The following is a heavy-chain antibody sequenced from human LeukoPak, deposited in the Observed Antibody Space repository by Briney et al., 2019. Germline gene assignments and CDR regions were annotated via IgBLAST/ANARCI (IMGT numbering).Heavy chain of an antibody. V-gene: IGHV1-46*01. CDR3: ARDWGIAAHWYFDL. CDR2: INPSGGST. D-gene: IGHD6-13*01. CDR1: GYTFTSYG. J-gene: IGHJ2*01. Sequence: ASVKVSCKASGYTFTSYGISWVRQAPGQGLEWMGIINPSGGSTSYAQKFQGRVTMTRDTSTSTVYMELSSLRSEDTAVYYCARDWGIAAHWYFDLWGRGTLVTVSS.